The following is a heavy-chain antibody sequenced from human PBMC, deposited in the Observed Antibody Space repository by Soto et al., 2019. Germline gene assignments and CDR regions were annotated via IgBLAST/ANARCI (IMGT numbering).Heavy chain of an antibody. V-gene: IGHV4-39*01. D-gene: IGHD7-27*01. CDR3: AKNWNWGSLVH. Sequence: SETLSLTCTVSGGSISSSSYYWGWIRQPPGKGQEWIGSIYYSGSTYYNPSLKSRVTISVDTPKNQFSLKLSSVTAVDTAVYYCAKNWNWGSLVHWGQGTLVTVSS. CDR1: GGSISSSSYY. J-gene: IGHJ4*02. CDR2: IYYSGST.